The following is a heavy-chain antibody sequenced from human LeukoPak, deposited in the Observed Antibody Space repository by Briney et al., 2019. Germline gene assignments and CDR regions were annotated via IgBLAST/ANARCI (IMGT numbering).Heavy chain of an antibody. Sequence: GGSLRLSCAASGFTLSSYEMNWVRQAPGKGLEWVSAISVSGSTKYYADSVKGRFTISRDNAKNSLYLQMNSLRAEDTAVYYCTRTFGKFDYWGQGTLVTVSS. CDR1: GFTLSSYE. J-gene: IGHJ4*02. D-gene: IGHD3-10*01. CDR3: TRTFGKFDY. V-gene: IGHV3-48*03. CDR2: ISVSGSTK.